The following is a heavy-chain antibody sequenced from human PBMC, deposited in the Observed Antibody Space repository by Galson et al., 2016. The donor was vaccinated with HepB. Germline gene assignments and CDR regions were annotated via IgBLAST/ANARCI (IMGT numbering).Heavy chain of an antibody. V-gene: IGHV4-39*07. J-gene: IGHJ4*02. CDR2: IYHSGST. D-gene: IGHD6-19*01. CDR3: ARAVAVACHFDY. Sequence: SETLSLTCTVSGGSISSGDYHWSWLRQPPGKGLEWIGEIYHSGSTNYNPSLKSRVTISVDKSKNQFSLKLSSVTAADTAVYYCARAVAVACHFDYWGQGTLVTVSS. CDR1: GGSISSGDYH.